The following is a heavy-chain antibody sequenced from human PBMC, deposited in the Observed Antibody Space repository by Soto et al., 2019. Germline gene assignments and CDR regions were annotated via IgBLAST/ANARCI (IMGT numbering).Heavy chain of an antibody. V-gene: IGHV3-23*01. CDR2: IRGGGGST. Sequence: GGALRLSCAASGFAVSSYAMSWVRQAPGKGLEWVTAIRGGGGSTYYAESVKGRSTISRDNAKNTLYLQMNSLRAEDTAGYYCVQDPRNISVRDWFDPWGQGTLVTVSS. CDR1: GFAVSSYA. D-gene: IGHD2-2*01. CDR3: VQDPRNISVRDWFDP. J-gene: IGHJ5*02.